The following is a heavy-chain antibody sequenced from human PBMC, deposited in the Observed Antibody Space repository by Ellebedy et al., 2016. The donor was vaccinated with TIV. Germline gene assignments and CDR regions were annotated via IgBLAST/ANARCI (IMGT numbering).Heavy chain of an antibody. Sequence: MPSETLSLTCAVSGGSFSGYYWSWIRQPHGRGLEWIGEVNHSGNTISNPSLKSRVTISVDTSKTQFSLKLTSVTAADTAVYYCAREGVVREPYYYFYYGIDVWGQGTTVTVS. J-gene: IGHJ6*02. CDR1: GGSFSGYY. D-gene: IGHD3-10*01. CDR2: VNHSGNT. CDR3: AREGVVREPYYYFYYGIDV. V-gene: IGHV4-34*01.